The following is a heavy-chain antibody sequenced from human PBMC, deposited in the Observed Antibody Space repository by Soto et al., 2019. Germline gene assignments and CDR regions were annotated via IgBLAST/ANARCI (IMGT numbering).Heavy chain of an antibody. CDR1: RYTFTGYY. J-gene: IGHJ6*02. V-gene: IGHV1-2*02. CDR2: INPNSGGT. D-gene: IGHD5-12*01. CDR3: AREPTYSGYDYYYYYGMDV. Sequence: ASLNVSCKASRYTFTGYYIHWVRPAPGQGLEWMGWINPNSGGTNYAQKFQGRVTITWDTSISTAYMELSRLRSDDTAVYYCAREPTYSGYDYYYYYGMDVWGQGTTVTVSS.